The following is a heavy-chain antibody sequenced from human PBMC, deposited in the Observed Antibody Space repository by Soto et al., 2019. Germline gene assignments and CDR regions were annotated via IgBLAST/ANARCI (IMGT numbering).Heavy chain of an antibody. CDR1: GGSISSGDYY. CDR2: IYYSGST. CDR3: ARVAIVVVAAPTNYFDY. V-gene: IGHV4-30-4*01. Sequence: SETLSLTCTVSGGSISSGDYYWSWIRHPPGKGLEWIGYIYYSGSTYYNPSLKSRVTISVDTSKNQFSLKLSSVTAADTAVYYCARVAIVVVAAPTNYFDYWGQGTLVTVSS. D-gene: IGHD2-15*01. J-gene: IGHJ4*02.